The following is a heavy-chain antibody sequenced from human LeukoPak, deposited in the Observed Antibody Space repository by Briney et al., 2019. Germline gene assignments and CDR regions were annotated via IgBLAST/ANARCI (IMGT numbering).Heavy chain of an antibody. J-gene: IGHJ4*02. D-gene: IGHD3-22*01. CDR2: INIDGSST. V-gene: IGHV3-74*01. Sequence: GGSLRLSCAASGFTFTSYWMQWVRQAPGKGLVWVSRINIDGSSTTYADSVKGRFTISRDDAKNTLYLQMNSLRAEDTAVYYCAREGDDTSGYYQDYWGQGTLVTVSS. CDR3: AREGDDTSGYYQDY. CDR1: GFTFTSYW.